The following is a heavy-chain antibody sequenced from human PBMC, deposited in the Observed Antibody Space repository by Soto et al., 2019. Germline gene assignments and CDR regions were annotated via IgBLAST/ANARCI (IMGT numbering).Heavy chain of an antibody. CDR3: ARGSGSYYNVNWFDP. Sequence: QVQLQESGPGLVKPSQTLSLTCTVSGGSISSGGYYWSWIRQHPGKGLEWIGYIYYSGSTYYNPSLKSRVTISVDTSKNQFSPKLSSVTAADTAVYYCARGSGSYYNVNWFDPWGQGTLVTVSS. CDR1: GGSISSGGYY. J-gene: IGHJ5*02. D-gene: IGHD3-10*01. CDR2: IYYSGST. V-gene: IGHV4-31*03.